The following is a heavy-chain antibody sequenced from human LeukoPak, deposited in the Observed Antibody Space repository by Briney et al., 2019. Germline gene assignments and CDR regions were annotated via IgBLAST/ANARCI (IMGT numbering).Heavy chain of an antibody. J-gene: IGHJ4*02. Sequence: GGSLRLSCAASGFTFSSYWMSWVRQAPGKGLEWVANIKQDGSEKYYVDSVKGRFTISRDNAKNSLYLQMNSLKIEDTAVYYCATLGSPGFSYGFDYWGQGTLVTVSS. CDR3: ATLGSPGFSYGFDY. V-gene: IGHV3-7*01. CDR1: GFTFSSYW. CDR2: IKQDGSEK. D-gene: IGHD5-18*01.